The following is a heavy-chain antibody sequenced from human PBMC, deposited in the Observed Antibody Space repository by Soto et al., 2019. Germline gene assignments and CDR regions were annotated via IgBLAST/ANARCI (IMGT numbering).Heavy chain of an antibody. CDR1: GYSFTTYY. Sequence: ASVKVSCKASGYSFTTYYIHWVRQAPGQGLEWMGWISAYNGNTNYAQKLQGRVTMTTDTSTSTAYMELRSLRSDDTAVYYCARGSGDYYYYGMDVWGQGTTVTVSS. D-gene: IGHD1-26*01. CDR2: ISAYNGNT. J-gene: IGHJ6*02. CDR3: ARGSGDYYYYGMDV. V-gene: IGHV1-18*04.